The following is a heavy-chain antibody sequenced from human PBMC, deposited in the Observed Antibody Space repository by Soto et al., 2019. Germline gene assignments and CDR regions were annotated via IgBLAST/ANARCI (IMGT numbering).Heavy chain of an antibody. Sequence: QVQLVESGGGVVQPGRSLRLSCAASGFTFSSYAMHWVRQAPGKGLEWVAVISYDGSNKYYADSVKGRFTISRDNSKNTLYLQMNSLRAEDTAVYYCARDYPFVYWGQGTLVTVSS. CDR2: ISYDGSNK. J-gene: IGHJ4*02. CDR3: ARDYPFVY. CDR1: GFTFSSYA. V-gene: IGHV3-30-3*01.